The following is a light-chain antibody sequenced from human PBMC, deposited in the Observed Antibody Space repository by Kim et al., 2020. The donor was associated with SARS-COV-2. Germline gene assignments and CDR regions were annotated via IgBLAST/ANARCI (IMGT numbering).Light chain of an antibody. Sequence: HSITISCTGTSSDVGGYIFVSWYQQQPGKAPKLIIYDVSHRPSGVSNRFSGSKSGNRASLTIFGLQAEDEADYYCTSYTSTSTLVFGGGTQLTVL. CDR2: DVS. CDR3: TSYTSTSTLV. CDR1: SSDVGGYIF. V-gene: IGLV2-14*03. J-gene: IGLJ2*01.